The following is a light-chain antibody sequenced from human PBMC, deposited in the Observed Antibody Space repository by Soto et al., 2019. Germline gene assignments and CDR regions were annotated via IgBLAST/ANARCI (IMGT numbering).Light chain of an antibody. CDR3: TSYTTAGTLV. CDR2: EVT. CDR1: SSDVGGYNY. J-gene: IGLJ3*02. V-gene: IGLV2-14*01. Sequence: QSALTQPASVSGSPGQAITISCTGTSSDVGGYNYVSWYQQHPCKAPKLMIYEVTTRPSGVSDRFSGSKSGNTASLTISGLQAADEADYYCTSYTTAGTLVFGGGTKLTVL.